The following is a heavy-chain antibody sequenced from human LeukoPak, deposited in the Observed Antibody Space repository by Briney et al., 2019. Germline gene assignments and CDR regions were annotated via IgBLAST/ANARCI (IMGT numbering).Heavy chain of an antibody. CDR1: GYTFTDYY. CDR3: ARAGGWLQSPFDY. CDR2: INPNSGGT. V-gene: IGHV1-2*02. Sequence: GASVKVSCKASGYTFTDYYMHWVRQAPGQGLEWMGWINPNSGGTNYAQKFQGRVTMTRDTSISTAYMELSRLRSDDTAVYYCARAGGWLQSPFDYWGQGTLVTVSS. D-gene: IGHD5-24*01. J-gene: IGHJ4*02.